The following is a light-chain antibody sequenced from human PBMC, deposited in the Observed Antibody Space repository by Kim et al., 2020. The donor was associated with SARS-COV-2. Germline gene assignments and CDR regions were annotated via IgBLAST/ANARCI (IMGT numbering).Light chain of an antibody. J-gene: IGKJ1*01. Sequence: SASVGDRVTITCRASQNIDNYLAWFQQKPEKAPKLLIDDASSLESGVPSRFSGSGAGTEFTLTISSLQPDDFATYYCQQYNSYWTFGQGTKVDIK. CDR2: DAS. V-gene: IGKV1-5*01. CDR1: QNIDNY. CDR3: QQYNSYWT.